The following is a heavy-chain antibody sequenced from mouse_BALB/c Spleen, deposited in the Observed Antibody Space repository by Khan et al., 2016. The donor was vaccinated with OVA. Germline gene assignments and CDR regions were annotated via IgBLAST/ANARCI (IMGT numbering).Heavy chain of an antibody. CDR3: ANGNYGWFAF. V-gene: IGHV5-9-1*01. CDR1: GFTFSSFV. CDR2: ISSAATYT. D-gene: IGHD2-1*01. Sequence: EVELVESGGVLVEPGGSLKLSCAASGFTFSSFVMSWVRQTPEKRLEWVATISSAATYTYYPDSVEGRFTISRDNVTNTLYLQMNSLRSDDTAIYYCANGNYGWFAFWGPGTLVTVAT. J-gene: IGHJ3*01.